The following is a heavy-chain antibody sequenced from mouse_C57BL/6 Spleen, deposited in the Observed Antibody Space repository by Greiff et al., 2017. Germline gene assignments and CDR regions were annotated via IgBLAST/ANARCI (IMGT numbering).Heavy chain of an antibody. CDR1: GYAFSSYW. CDR3: ARSGVDGSGSYFDY. V-gene: IGHV1-80*01. Sequence: QVQLKQSGAELVKPGASVKISCKASGYAFSSYWMNWVKQRPGKGLEWIGQIYPGDGDTNYNGKFKGKATLTADKSSSTAYMQLSSLTSEDSAVYICARSGVDGSGSYFDYWGKGTTLTVSS. CDR2: IYPGDGDT. D-gene: IGHD2-3*01. J-gene: IGHJ2*01.